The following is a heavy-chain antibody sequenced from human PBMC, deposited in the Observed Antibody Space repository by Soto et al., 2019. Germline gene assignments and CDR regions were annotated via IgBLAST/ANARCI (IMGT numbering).Heavy chain of an antibody. CDR3: ARVLRGYDIYYGMDV. CDR2: IIPIFGTA. V-gene: IGHV1-69*01. D-gene: IGHD5-12*01. J-gene: IGHJ6*02. Sequence: SLNRARKASVEANSIHLRSWLRHTPEQGLEWMGGIIPIFGTANYAQKFQGRVTITADESTSTAYMELSSLRSEDTAVYYCARVLRGYDIYYGMDVWGQGTTVTVSS. CDR1: VEANSIHL.